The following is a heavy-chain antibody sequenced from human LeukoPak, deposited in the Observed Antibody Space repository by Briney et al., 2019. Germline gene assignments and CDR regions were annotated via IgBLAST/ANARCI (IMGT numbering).Heavy chain of an antibody. CDR1: GGTFSSYA. J-gene: IGHJ2*01. Sequence: SVKVSCKASGGTFSSYAISWVRQAPGQGLEWMGGIIPIFGTANYAQKFQGRVTITADESTSTAYMELSSLRSEDTAVYYCARVNYAWESYYIEIKEGWYFDLWGRGTLVTVSS. CDR2: IIPIFGTA. V-gene: IGHV1-69*01. D-gene: IGHD3-10*01. CDR3: ARVNYAWESYYIEIKEGWYFDL.